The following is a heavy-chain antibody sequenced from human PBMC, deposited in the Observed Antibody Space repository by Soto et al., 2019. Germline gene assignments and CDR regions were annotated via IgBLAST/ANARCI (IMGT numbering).Heavy chain of an antibody. CDR2: IKYDGSTT. D-gene: IGHD1-26*01. J-gene: IGHJ4*02. Sequence: EGQLVESGGGLVQPGGSLRLSCAASGFTFSTYWMHWVRQAPGQGLVWVSLIKYDGSTTHYADSVKGRFTISRDNAKNTVYLQMTSLSVEDTAVYYCARDLRGSPDYWGQGTLVTVS. CDR3: ARDLRGSPDY. CDR1: GFTFSTYW. V-gene: IGHV3-74*01.